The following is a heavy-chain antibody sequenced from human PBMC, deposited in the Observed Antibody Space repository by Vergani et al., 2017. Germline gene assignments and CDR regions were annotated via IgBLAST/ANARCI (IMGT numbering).Heavy chain of an antibody. Sequence: QLQLQESGPGLVKPSETLSLTCTVSGGSISSSSYYWGWIRQPPGKGLEWIGSIYYSGSTYYNPSLKSRVTISVDTSKNPFSLKLSSVTAADTAVYYCACLSGVYDYVWGSYRYYFDYWGQGTLVTVSS. CDR1: GGSISSSSYY. V-gene: IGHV4-39*01. CDR2: IYYSGST. D-gene: IGHD3-16*02. CDR3: ACLSGVYDYVWGSYRYYFDY. J-gene: IGHJ4*02.